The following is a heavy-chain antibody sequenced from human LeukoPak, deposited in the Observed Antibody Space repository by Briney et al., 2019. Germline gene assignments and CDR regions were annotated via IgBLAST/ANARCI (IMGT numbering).Heavy chain of an antibody. J-gene: IGHJ5*02. CDR2: ITSGSSTV. CDR1: GFTFSTYS. V-gene: IGHV3-48*02. Sequence: PGGSLRLSCVASGFTFSTYSMNWVRQAPGKGLEWVSYITSGSSTVYYADSVKGRFTISRDNAKNPLYLQMNSLRDEDTAVYYCARGRLSYNWFDPWGQGTLVTVSS. D-gene: IGHD3-16*02. CDR3: ARGRLSYNWFDP.